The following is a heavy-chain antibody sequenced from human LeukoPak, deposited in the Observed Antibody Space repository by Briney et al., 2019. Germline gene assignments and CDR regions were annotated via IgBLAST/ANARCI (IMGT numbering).Heavy chain of an antibody. CDR1: GYTFTGYY. CDR2: INPNSGGT. D-gene: IGHD2-2*01. CDR3: ARHQPHHTLQLLDAFDI. J-gene: IGHJ3*02. V-gene: IGHV1-2*02. Sequence: ASVKVSCKASGYTFTGYYMHWVRQAPGQGLEWMGWINPNSGGTNYAQKFQGRVTMTRDTSISTAYMELSRLRSDDTAVYYCARHQPHHTLQLLDAFDIWGQGTMVTVSS.